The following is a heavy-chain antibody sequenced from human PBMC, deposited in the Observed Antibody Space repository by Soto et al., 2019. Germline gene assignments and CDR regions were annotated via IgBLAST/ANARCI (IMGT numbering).Heavy chain of an antibody. J-gene: IGHJ4*02. Sequence: QVQLVQSGAEVKKPRASIKVSCKASGYVFSDYYIHWFRQAPGHGLEWVAVINPRGGVTRYAQKFQGRLAVTRDTSTSTVYMQLSSLRSDDTAVFYCGKSDGFDGGGDSWGQGTLVTVSS. CDR3: GKSDGFDGGGDS. D-gene: IGHD5-12*01. CDR1: GYVFSDYY. CDR2: INPRGGVT. V-gene: IGHV1-46*01.